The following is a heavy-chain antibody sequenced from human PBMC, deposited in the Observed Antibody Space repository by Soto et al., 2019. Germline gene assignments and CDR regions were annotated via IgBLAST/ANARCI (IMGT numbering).Heavy chain of an antibody. CDR2: ISSSSSTI. CDR3: ARERRAVTRVGGMDV. Sequence: EVQLVESGGGLVQPGGSLRLSCAASGFTFSSYSMNWVRQAPGKGLEWVSYISSSSSTIYYADSVKGRFTISRDNAKNRLYRQMNSLRDEDTAVYYGARERRAVTRVGGMDVWGQGTTVTVSS. J-gene: IGHJ6*02. V-gene: IGHV3-48*02. D-gene: IGHD6-19*01. CDR1: GFTFSSYS.